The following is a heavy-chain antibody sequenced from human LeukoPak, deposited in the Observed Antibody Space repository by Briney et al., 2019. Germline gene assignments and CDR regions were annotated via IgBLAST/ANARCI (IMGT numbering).Heavy chain of an antibody. D-gene: IGHD1-26*01. CDR2: ISYDGSNK. J-gene: IGHJ4*02. V-gene: IGHV3-30*18. Sequence: GGSLRLSCAASGFTFSSYGMHWVRQAPGKGLEWVAVISYDGSNKYYADSVKGRFTISRDNSKNTLYLQMNSLRAEDTAVYYCAKVGGVPHSYFDYWGQGTLVTVSS. CDR1: GFTFSSYG. CDR3: AKVGGVPHSYFDY.